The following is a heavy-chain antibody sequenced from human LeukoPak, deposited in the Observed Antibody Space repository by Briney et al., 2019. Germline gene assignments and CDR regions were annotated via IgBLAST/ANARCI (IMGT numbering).Heavy chain of an antibody. CDR1: GFTFSTSA. V-gene: IGHV3-23*01. J-gene: IGHJ3*02. D-gene: IGHD3-10*01. CDR3: AQRDRGNAFDI. CDR2: ISGSGGST. Sequence: PGGSLRLSCAASGFTFSTSAMSWVRQAPGKGLEWVSGISGSGGSTSYADSVKGRFTISRDNSKSTLYLQMNSLRAEDTAIYYCAQRDRGNAFDIWGQGTMVTVSS.